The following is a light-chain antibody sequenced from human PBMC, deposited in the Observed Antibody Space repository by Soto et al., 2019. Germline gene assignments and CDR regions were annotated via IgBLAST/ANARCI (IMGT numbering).Light chain of an antibody. CDR3: QVWDRSTRV. V-gene: IGLV2-14*01. J-gene: IGLJ2*01. CDR1: SSDVGAYNF. Sequence: QSALTQPASVSGSPGQSITISCTGTSSDVGAYNFVAWYQQHPGKAPKLMIYEVSKRPSGVSNRFSGFKSGNTASLTISGLQAEDEADYYCQVWDRSTRVFGGGTKLTVL. CDR2: EVS.